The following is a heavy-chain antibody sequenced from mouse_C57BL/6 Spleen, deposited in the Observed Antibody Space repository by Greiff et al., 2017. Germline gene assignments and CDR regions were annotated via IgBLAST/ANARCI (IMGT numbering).Heavy chain of an antibody. V-gene: IGHV5-9-1*02. D-gene: IGHD1-1*01. CDR1: GFTFSSYA. CDR3: TRVHGSSFYAMDY. Sequence: EVMLVESGEGLVKPGGSLKLSCAASGFTFSSYAMSWVRQTPEKRLEWVAYISSGGDYIYYADTVKGRFTISRDNARNTLYLQMSSLKSEDTAMYYCTRVHGSSFYAMDYWGQGTSVTVSS. CDR2: ISSGGDYI. J-gene: IGHJ4*01.